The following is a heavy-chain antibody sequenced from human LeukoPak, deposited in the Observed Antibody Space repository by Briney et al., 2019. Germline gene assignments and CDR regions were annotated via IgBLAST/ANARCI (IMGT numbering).Heavy chain of an antibody. CDR3: ATAPEMEGNWFDP. V-gene: IGHV1-2*02. CDR2: INPNSGDT. D-gene: IGHD1-1*01. J-gene: IGHJ5*02. CDR1: GYTFSGYY. Sequence: ASVKVSCKASGYTFSGYYIHWVRQAPGQGLEWMGWINPNSGDTNYAQKFQGRVTMTSDTSISTAYMELSWLGSDDTAVYYCATAPEMEGNWFDPWGQGTLLTVSS.